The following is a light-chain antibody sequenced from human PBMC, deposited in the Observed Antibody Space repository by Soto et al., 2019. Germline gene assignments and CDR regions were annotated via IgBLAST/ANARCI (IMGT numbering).Light chain of an antibody. CDR2: AAF. CDR3: QQSHSTPPWT. Sequence: DIQMTQSPSSLSASVGDRVTITCRASQSISSYLNWYQQKPGKAPKLLIYAAFSLQSGVPSRFSGSGSGTDFTLTISSLQPEDFATYYCQQSHSTPPWTFGQGTKVEIK. V-gene: IGKV1-39*01. CDR1: QSISSY. J-gene: IGKJ1*01.